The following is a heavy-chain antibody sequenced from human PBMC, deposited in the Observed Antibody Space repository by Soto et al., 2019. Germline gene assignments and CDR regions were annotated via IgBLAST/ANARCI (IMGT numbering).Heavy chain of an antibody. CDR3: ARGRLITGTTDWYFDL. CDR2: IIPILGIA. D-gene: IGHD1-7*01. Sequence: QVQLVQSGAEVKKPGSSVKVSCKASGGTFSSYTISWVRQAPGQGLEWMGRIIPILGIANYAQKFQGRVTITADKSTSTAYMELSSLRPEDTAVYYCARGRLITGTTDWYFDLWGRGTLVTVSS. J-gene: IGHJ2*01. V-gene: IGHV1-69*02. CDR1: GGTFSSYT.